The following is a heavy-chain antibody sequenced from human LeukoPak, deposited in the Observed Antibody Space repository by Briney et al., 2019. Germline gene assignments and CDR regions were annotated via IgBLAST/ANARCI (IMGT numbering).Heavy chain of an antibody. CDR3: ARHVLHGEGTLDY. CDR2: IQTSGST. Sequence: PSETLSLTCTVSGGSISSGNYYWSWIRQPAGKGLEWIGRIQTSGSTNYNPSLKSRVTISLDASKNQFSLKLSSVTAADTAVYYCARHVLHGEGTLDYWGQGTLVTVSS. J-gene: IGHJ4*02. CDR1: GGSISSGNYY. V-gene: IGHV4-61*02. D-gene: IGHD1/OR15-1a*01.